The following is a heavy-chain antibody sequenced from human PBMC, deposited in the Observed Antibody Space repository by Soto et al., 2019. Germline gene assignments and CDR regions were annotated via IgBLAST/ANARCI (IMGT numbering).Heavy chain of an antibody. CDR2: INHSGST. J-gene: IGHJ3*02. Sequence: PSETLSLTCAVYGGSFSGYYWSWIRQPPGKGLEWIGEINHSGSTNYNPSLKSRVTISVDTSKNQFSLKLSSVTAADTAVYYCARARGGHGAFDIWGQGTMVTVSS. V-gene: IGHV4-34*01. CDR3: ARARGGHGAFDI. CDR1: GGSFSGYY.